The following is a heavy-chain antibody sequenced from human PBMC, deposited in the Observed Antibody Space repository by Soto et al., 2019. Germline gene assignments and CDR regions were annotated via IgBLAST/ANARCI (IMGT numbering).Heavy chain of an antibody. J-gene: IGHJ4*02. CDR1: GYTFTSYD. Sequence: ASVKVSCKASGYTFTSYDINWVRQAPGQGLEWVGWINPTSEYTAHAQKFQGRVTLTREISTATAYMELSSLTSEDTAVYFCARQVHPGYSGEWGPGTQVTVSS. CDR2: INPTSEYT. V-gene: IGHV1-8*01. CDR3: ARQVHPGYSGE. D-gene: IGHD4-17*01.